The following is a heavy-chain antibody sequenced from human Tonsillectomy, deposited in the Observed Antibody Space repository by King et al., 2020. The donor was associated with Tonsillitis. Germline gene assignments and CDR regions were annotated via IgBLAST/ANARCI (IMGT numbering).Heavy chain of an antibody. D-gene: IGHD2-21*02. Sequence: VQLVESGAEVKKPGASVTVSCTASGYTFTSYYMHWVRQAPGQGLEYMGIINPSGGSTSYAQKFQGRVTMTRDTSTNTVYMEMSSLRSEDTAVYYCAREMTDTGAFDIWGRGTMVTVSS. CDR1: GYTFTSYY. V-gene: IGHV1-46*01. J-gene: IGHJ3*02. CDR3: AREMTDTGAFDI. CDR2: INPSGGST.